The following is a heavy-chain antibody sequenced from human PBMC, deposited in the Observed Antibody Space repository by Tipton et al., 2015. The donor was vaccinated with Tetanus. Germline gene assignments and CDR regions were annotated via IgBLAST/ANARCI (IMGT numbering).Heavy chain of an antibody. CDR2: IKSKTDGGAT. CDR1: GLFFKNAW. V-gene: IGHV3-15*07. J-gene: IGHJ4*02. D-gene: IGHD1-26*01. CDR3: SAWGIVGSGYRVDS. Sequence: SLRLSCATSGLFFKNAWMNWVRQAPGKGLEWVGRIKSKTDGGATDYAARVKGRFSISRDDSKDTLFLQMNSLKTGDTAVYYCSAWGIVGSGYRVDSWGRGTLVVVSS.